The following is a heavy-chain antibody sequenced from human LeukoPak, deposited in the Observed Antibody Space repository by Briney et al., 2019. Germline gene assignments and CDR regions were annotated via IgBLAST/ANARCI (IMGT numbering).Heavy chain of an antibody. D-gene: IGHD3-22*01. J-gene: IGHJ4*02. CDR3: AKDMSGYYDTTVGIDY. V-gene: IGHV3-23*01. CDR2: ISVSGYTT. Sequence: PGGSLRLSCAASGFTFSSFAMTWVRQAPGKGLEWVSVISVSGYTTYYADSVKGRFTISRDNSKKTLSLQMNSLRAEDTAVYYCAKDMSGYYDTTVGIDYWGQGTLVTVSS. CDR1: GFTFSSFA.